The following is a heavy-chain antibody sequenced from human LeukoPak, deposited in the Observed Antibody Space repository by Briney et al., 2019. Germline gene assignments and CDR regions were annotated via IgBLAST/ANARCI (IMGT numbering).Heavy chain of an antibody. V-gene: IGHV3-48*02. CDR1: GFTFSSYS. CDR2: ISSSSSTI. J-gene: IGHJ3*02. CDR3: ARDVYCSSTSCYVHAFDI. Sequence: GGSLRLSCAASGFTFSSYSMNWVSQPPGKGLEWVSYISSSSSTIYYADSVKGRFTISRDNTKNSLYLQMNSLRDEDTAVYYCARDVYCSSTSCYVHAFDIWGQGTMVTVSS. D-gene: IGHD2-2*01.